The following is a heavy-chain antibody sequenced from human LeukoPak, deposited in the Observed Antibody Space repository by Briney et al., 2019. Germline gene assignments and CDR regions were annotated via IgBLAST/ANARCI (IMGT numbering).Heavy chain of an antibody. V-gene: IGHV4-59*07. D-gene: IGHD3-10*01. CDR3: ARARASSTYYYGSGSYFDY. J-gene: IGHJ4*02. CDR2: IYYSGST. Sequence: SDTLSLTCTVSGGSISSYYWSWIRQPPGKGLEWIGYIYYSGSTNYNPSLKSRVTISVDTSKNQFSLKLSSVTAADTAVYYCARARASSTYYYGSGSYFDYWGQGTLVTVSS. CDR1: GGSISSYY.